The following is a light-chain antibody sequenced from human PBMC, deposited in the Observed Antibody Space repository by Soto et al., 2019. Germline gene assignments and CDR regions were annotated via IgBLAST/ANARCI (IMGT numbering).Light chain of an antibody. V-gene: IGKV3-20*01. CDR1: QSVSTNY. J-gene: IGKJ1*01. CDR3: HDYGSFPST. Sequence: ETGLTQSPGTLSLSPGERATLSCRASQSVSTNYLAWYQQKPGQAPRLLIYGASSRAAGIPDRFSGSGSGTDFTLTISRLEPEDFAVYYCHDYGSFPSTFGQGTKVEI. CDR2: GAS.